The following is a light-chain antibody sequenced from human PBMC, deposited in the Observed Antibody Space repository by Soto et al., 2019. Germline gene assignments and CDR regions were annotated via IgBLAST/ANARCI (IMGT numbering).Light chain of an antibody. CDR2: KAS. CDR1: QTLDRDY. J-gene: IGKJ1*01. Sequence: IQMTQSPSTLSASLGDRVTMTCRASQTLDRDYLAWYQQKPGKAPNLLIYKASTLESGVPSRFSGGGSGTAFTRTISSLQPDDLATYYCHQYDSYPRTFGQGTKVDLK. CDR3: HQYDSYPRT. V-gene: IGKV1-5*03.